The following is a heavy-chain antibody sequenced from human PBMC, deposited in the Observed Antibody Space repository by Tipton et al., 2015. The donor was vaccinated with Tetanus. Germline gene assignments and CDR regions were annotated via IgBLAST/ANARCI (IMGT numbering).Heavy chain of an antibody. J-gene: IGHJ4*02. CDR1: GYSFTSHW. V-gene: IGHV5-51*01. Sequence: QLVQSGADVKKPGGSLKISCKASGYSFTSHWIGWVRQMPGKGLEWMGMIFPDDSDTRYSPSFQGHVTFSVDKSTSTVYLQWGSLRASDTAMYFCARMYSPSSPFGHWGQGTLVAVSS. CDR2: IFPDDSDT. CDR3: ARMYSPSSPFGH. D-gene: IGHD1-26*01.